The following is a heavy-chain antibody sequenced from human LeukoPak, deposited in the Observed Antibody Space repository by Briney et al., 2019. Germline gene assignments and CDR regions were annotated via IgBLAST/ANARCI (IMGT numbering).Heavy chain of an antibody. D-gene: IGHD2-15*01. Sequence: PSETLSLTCAVYGGSFSGYYWSWIRQPPGKGLEWIGEINHSGSTNYNPSLKSRVTISVDTSKNQFSLKLSSVTAADTAVYYCAREGYCSGGSCYVLVAFDIWGQGTMVTVSS. V-gene: IGHV4-34*01. J-gene: IGHJ3*02. CDR2: INHSGST. CDR3: AREGYCSGGSCYVLVAFDI. CDR1: GGSFSGYY.